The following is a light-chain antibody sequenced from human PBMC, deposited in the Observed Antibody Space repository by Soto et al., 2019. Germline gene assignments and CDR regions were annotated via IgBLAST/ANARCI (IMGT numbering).Light chain of an antibody. CDR3: SAWDESLNSVV. V-gene: IGLV1-47*02. Sequence: QSALTQPPSASGTPGQRVTISCSGSSSNIGSNYVYWYQQLPGTAPKLLIYSNNQRPSGVPDRFSGSKSDTSASLAISGLRSEDEADYYCSAWDESLNSVVFGGGTKLTVL. CDR2: SNN. J-gene: IGLJ2*01. CDR1: SSNIGSNY.